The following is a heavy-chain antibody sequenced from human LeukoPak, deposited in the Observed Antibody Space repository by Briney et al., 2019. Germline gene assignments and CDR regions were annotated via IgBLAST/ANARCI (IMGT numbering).Heavy chain of an antibody. CDR2: INPHRGAT. V-gene: IGHV1-2*02. Sequence: ASVKVSCKAFGYTFDGFHLHWVRQAPGQGLEWMGSINPHRGATYSAQKFQGRVTLTRDTSISTAYLDLSGLQSDDTAVYYCARDAGGLDFWGQGTLVTVSS. CDR3: ARDAGGLDF. D-gene: IGHD1-26*01. J-gene: IGHJ4*02. CDR1: GYTFDGFH.